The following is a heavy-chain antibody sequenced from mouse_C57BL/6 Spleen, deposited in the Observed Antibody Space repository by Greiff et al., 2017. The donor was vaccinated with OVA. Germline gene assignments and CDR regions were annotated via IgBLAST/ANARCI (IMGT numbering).Heavy chain of an antibody. Sequence: QVQLKQSGAELVRPGTSVKVSCKASGYAFTNYLIEWVKQRPGQGLEWIGVINPGSGGTNYNEKFKGKATLTADKSSSTAYMQLSSLTSEDSAVYFCARCGDSSGYYAMDYWGQGTSVTVSS. D-gene: IGHD3-2*02. V-gene: IGHV1-54*01. CDR1: GYAFTNYL. CDR3: ARCGDSSGYYAMDY. J-gene: IGHJ4*01. CDR2: INPGSGGT.